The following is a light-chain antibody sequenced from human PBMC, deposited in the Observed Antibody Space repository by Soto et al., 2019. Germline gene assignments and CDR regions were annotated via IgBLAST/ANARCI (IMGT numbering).Light chain of an antibody. CDR2: WAS. CDR1: QSVLYSSNNKNY. Sequence: DIVMTQSPDSLALSLCARPSINCKSSQSVLYSSNNKNYLAWYQQKPGQPPKLLIYWASTRESGVPDRFSGSGSGTDFTLTISSLQAEDVAVYYCQQYYSTLLTFGQGTKVDIK. V-gene: IGKV4-1*01. J-gene: IGKJ1*01. CDR3: QQYYSTLLT.